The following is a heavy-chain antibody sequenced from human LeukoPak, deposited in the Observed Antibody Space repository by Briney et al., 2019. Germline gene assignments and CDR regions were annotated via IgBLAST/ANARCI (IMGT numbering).Heavy chain of an antibody. D-gene: IGHD5-18*01. Sequence: GGSLRLSCAASGFTFDDYAMHWVRQAPGKGLEWVSGISWNSGSIGYADSVKGRFTISRDNAKNSLYLQMNSLGAEDTALYYCAKVAGGYSYEGWFDPWGQGTLVTVSS. J-gene: IGHJ5*02. CDR3: AKVAGGYSYEGWFDP. CDR1: GFTFDDYA. V-gene: IGHV3-9*01. CDR2: ISWNSGSI.